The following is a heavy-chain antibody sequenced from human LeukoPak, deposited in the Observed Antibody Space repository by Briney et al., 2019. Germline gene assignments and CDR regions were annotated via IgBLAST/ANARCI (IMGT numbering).Heavy chain of an antibody. CDR3: ARDGYSNDAFDI. CDR2: IYTSGST. V-gene: IGHV4-61*02. D-gene: IGHD5-24*01. CDR1: GGSISSSSYY. Sequence: SETLSLTCTVSGGSISSSSYYWGWIRQPAGKGLEWIGRIYTSGSTNYNPSLKSRVTISVDTSKNQFSLKLSSVTAADTAVYYCARDGYSNDAFDIWGQGTMVTVSS. J-gene: IGHJ3*02.